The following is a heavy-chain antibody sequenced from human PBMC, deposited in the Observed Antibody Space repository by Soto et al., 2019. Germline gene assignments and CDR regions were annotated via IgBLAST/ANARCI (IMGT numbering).Heavy chain of an antibody. CDR1: GGSISSSSYY. CDR2: IYYSGST. D-gene: IGHD3-16*01. Sequence: SETLSLTCTVSGGSISSSSYYWSWIRQPPGKGLEWIGYIYYSGSTNYNPSLKSRVTISVDTSKNQFSLKLSSVTAADTAVYYCARSLFGAANWFDPWGQGTLVTVSS. V-gene: IGHV4-61*01. CDR3: ARSLFGAANWFDP. J-gene: IGHJ5*02.